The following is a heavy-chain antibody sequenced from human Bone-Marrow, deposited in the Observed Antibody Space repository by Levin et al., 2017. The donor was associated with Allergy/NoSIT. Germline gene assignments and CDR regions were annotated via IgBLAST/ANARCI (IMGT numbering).Heavy chain of an antibody. CDR3: ARERYSSGWSDAFDI. CDR1: GFTFSSYD. V-gene: IGHV3-13*04. D-gene: IGHD6-19*01. Sequence: GESLKISCAASGFTFSSYDMHWVRQATGKGLEWVSAIGTAGDTYYPGSVKGRFTISRENAKNSLYLQMNSLRAGDTAVYYCARERYSSGWSDAFDIWGQGTMVTVSS. J-gene: IGHJ3*02. CDR2: IGTAGDT.